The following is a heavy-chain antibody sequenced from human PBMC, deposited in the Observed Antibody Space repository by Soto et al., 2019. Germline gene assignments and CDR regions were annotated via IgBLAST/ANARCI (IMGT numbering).Heavy chain of an antibody. V-gene: IGHV3-23*01. CDR3: AQDQYIVALEYYMDV. J-gene: IGHJ6*03. CDR2: ISGSGGST. CDR1: GFTFSSYA. D-gene: IGHD5-12*01. Sequence: PGGSLRLSCAASGFTFSSYAMSWVRQAPGKGLEWVSAISGSGGSTYYADSVKGRFTISRDNSKNTLYLQMNSLRAEDTAVYYCAQDQYIVALEYYMDVWGKGTTVPVAS.